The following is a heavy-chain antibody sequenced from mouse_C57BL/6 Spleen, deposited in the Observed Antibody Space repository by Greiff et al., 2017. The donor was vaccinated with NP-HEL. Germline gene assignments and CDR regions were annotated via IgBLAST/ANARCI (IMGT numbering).Heavy chain of an antibody. CDR1: GFTFSDYY. J-gene: IGHJ4*01. D-gene: IGHD2-3*01. Sequence: EVKLVESGGGLVQPGGSLKLSCAASGFTFSDYYMYWVRQTPEKRLEWVAYISNGGGSTYYPDTVKGRFTISRDNAKNTLYLQMSRLKSEDTAMYYCAICYDGYPGDAMDYWGQGTSVTVSS. CDR2: ISNGGGST. CDR3: AICYDGYPGDAMDY. V-gene: IGHV5-12*01.